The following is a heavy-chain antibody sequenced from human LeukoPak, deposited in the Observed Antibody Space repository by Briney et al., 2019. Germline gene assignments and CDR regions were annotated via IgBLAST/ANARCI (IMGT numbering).Heavy chain of an antibody. Sequence: GGSLRLSCAASGFTFINYWMSWVRQAPGKGLEWVSSISEFGNDPSYADSVKGRFTISRDDSRNTLYLQMNSLRAEDTAVYYCAKQFVDVWGQGTLVTVSS. CDR3: AKQFVDV. V-gene: IGHV3-23*01. CDR2: ISEFGNDP. CDR1: GFTFINYW. D-gene: IGHD3-10*01. J-gene: IGHJ5*02.